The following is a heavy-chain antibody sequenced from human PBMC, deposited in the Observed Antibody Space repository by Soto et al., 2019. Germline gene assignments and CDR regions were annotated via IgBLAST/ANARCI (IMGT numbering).Heavy chain of an antibody. CDR2: IYYSGST. J-gene: IGHJ6*03. D-gene: IGHD4-17*01. CDR1: GGSISSYY. CDR3: ARGRPTVTSNYDYYYYYYMDV. Sequence: SETLSLTCTVSGGSISSYYWSWIRQPPGKGLEWIGYIYYSGSTNYNPSLKSRVTISVDTSKNQFSLKLSSVTAADTAVYYCARGRPTVTSNYDYYYYYYMDVWGKGTTVTAP. V-gene: IGHV4-59*01.